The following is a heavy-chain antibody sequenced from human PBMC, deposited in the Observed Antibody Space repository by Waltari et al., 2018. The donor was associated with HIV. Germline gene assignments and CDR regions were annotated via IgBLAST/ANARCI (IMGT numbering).Heavy chain of an antibody. V-gene: IGHV3-48*01. CDR2: ISSSSSTI. D-gene: IGHD6-19*01. CDR3: ARDSGSGWSQGGFDY. Sequence: EVQLVESGGGLVQPGGSLRLSCAASGFTFSSYSMNWVSQAPGKGLEWVSYISSSSSTIYYADAVKGRFTISRDNAKNSLYLQMNSLRAEDTAVYYCARDSGSGWSQGGFDYWGQGTLVTVSS. CDR1: GFTFSSYS. J-gene: IGHJ4*02.